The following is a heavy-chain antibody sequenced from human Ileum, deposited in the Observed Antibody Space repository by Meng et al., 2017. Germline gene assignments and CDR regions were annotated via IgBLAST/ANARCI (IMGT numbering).Heavy chain of an antibody. V-gene: IGHV4-4*07. CDR3: ARDVVPTVTYYYNWFDP. CDR1: GGSISSYY. J-gene: IGHJ5*02. CDR2: IYTSGST. D-gene: IGHD4-17*01. Sequence: QVRRAGVVPGMVKPSETLSLTCTVSGGSISSYYWSWIRQPAGKGLEWIGRIYTSGSTNYNPSLKSRVTMSVDTSKNQFSLKLSSVTAADTAVYYCARDVVPTVTYYYNWFDPWGQGTLVTVSS.